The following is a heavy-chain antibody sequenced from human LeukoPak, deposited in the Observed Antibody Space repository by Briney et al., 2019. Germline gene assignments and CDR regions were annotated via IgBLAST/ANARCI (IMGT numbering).Heavy chain of an antibody. J-gene: IGHJ1*01. Sequence: GGSLRLSCAASGFTFSSYAMSWVHQAPGKGLEWVSIIYSGGSTNYADSVKGRFTISRDNSKNTVYLQMNSLRAEDTAVYYCTGDVYQHWGQGTLVTVSS. CDR1: GFTFSSYA. D-gene: IGHD1-14*01. V-gene: IGHV3-53*01. CDR3: TGDVYQH. CDR2: IYSGGST.